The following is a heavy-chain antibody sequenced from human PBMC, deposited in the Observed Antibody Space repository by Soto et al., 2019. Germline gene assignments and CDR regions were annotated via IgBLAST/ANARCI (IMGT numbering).Heavy chain of an antibody. CDR3: ARRTWGMDV. CDR2: IFHNGNT. Sequence: SETLSLTCAVSSGSIRSSNWWSWVRQSPGKGLEWIGEIFHNGNTYYNPSLNSRATISVDTSKNQFSLNLRSVTAADTAVYYCARRTWGMDVWGQGTTVTVSS. CDR1: SGSIRSSNW. J-gene: IGHJ6*02. V-gene: IGHV4-4*02. D-gene: IGHD2-8*01.